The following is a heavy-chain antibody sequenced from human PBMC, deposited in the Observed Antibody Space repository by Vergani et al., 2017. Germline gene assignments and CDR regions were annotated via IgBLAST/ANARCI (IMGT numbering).Heavy chain of an antibody. CDR1: GGSISSYY. CDR3: ARADIAAHTTYYFDY. V-gene: IGHV4-59*12. CDR2: IYYSGST. J-gene: IGHJ4*02. Sequence: QVQLQESGPGLVKPSETLSLTCTVSGGSISSYYWSWIRQPPGKGLEWIGYIYYSGSTNYNPSLKSRVTISVDTSKNQFSLKLSSVTAADTAVYYCARADIAAHTTYYFDYWGQGTLVTVSS. D-gene: IGHD6-6*01.